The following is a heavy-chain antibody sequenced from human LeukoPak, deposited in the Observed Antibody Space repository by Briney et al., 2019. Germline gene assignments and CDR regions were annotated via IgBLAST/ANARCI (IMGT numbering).Heavy chain of an antibody. V-gene: IGHV4-34*01. CDR3: ARERVVGATSHFDY. Sequence: PSETLSLTCAVYGGSFSGYYWSWIRQPPGKGLEWIGEINHSGSTNYNPSLKGRVTISVDTSKNQFSLKLSSVTAADTAVYYCARERVVGATSHFDYWGQGTLVTVSS. CDR1: GGSFSGYY. J-gene: IGHJ4*02. CDR2: INHSGST. D-gene: IGHD1-26*01.